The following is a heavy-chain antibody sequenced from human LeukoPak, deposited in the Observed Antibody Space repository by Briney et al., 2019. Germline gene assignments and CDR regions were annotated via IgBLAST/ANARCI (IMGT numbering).Heavy chain of an antibody. Sequence: GRSLRLSCAASGFTFSSYGMHWVRQAPGKGLEWVAVISYDGSNKYYADSVKGRFTISRDNSKNTLDLQMNSLRAEDPAVYYCARVYYGSGSLHYYYYYMDVWGKGATVTISS. CDR3: ARVYYGSGSLHYYYYYMDV. CDR1: GFTFSSYG. J-gene: IGHJ6*03. CDR2: ISYDGSNK. V-gene: IGHV3-30*03. D-gene: IGHD3-10*01.